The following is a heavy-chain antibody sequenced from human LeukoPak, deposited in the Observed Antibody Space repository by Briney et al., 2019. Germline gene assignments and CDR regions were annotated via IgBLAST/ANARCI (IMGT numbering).Heavy chain of an antibody. V-gene: IGHV3-23*01. CDR1: GFTFSSFA. D-gene: IGHD3-22*01. Sequence: PGGSLRLSCAASGFTFSSFAMSWVRQVPGKGLEWVSRISGGGTSTYYADSVKGRFSISRESSKSTLYLQMNSLRAEDTAVYYCAKDYRDSSGYYFVDYWGQGTLVTVSS. CDR2: ISGGGTST. CDR3: AKDYRDSSGYYFVDY. J-gene: IGHJ4*02.